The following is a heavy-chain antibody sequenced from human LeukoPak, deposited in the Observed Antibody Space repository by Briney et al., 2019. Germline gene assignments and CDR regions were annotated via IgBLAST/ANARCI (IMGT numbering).Heavy chain of an antibody. V-gene: IGHV3-33*01. CDR1: GFTFSGYG. CDR3: AREGPRGNSQFDY. D-gene: IGHD2/OR15-2a*01. J-gene: IGHJ4*02. CDR2: IWYDGSNK. Sequence: PGRSLRLSCAASGFTFSGYGMHWVRQAPGKGLEWVALIWYDGSNKYYADSVKGRLTISRDNSKNTLYLQMNSLRAEDTAVYYCAREGPRGNSQFDYWGQGTLVTVSS.